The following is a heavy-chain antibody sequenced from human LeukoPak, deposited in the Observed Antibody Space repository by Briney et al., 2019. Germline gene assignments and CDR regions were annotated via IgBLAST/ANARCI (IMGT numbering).Heavy chain of an antibody. V-gene: IGHV1-2*02. CDR2: INPNNCGT. Sequence: ASVPVSFQASGYTFTDYYMHWVRQPPAQGRAWMGWINPNNCGTNHSQKLHGRVTMTRETSISTAYMELSTLRSGDTAVYYCAREAPGGYSSSWYDYWGQGALVTVSS. CDR1: GYTFTDYY. CDR3: AREAPGGYSSSWYDY. D-gene: IGHD6-13*01. J-gene: IGHJ4*02.